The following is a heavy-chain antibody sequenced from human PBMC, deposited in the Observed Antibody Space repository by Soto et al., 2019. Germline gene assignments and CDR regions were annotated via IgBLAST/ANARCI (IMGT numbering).Heavy chain of an antibody. CDR3: AKGGARGSGDYEPRS. Sequence: EEPLLESGGGLVQPGGSLRLSCAASGFTFSIYAMMWVRQAPGKGLEWVSAMSGDAVDTYYIDSVKGRFTISRDNSKHTLYLQMAGLTAEDTALYFCAKGGARGSGDYEPRSWGQGTLVTVSS. V-gene: IGHV3-23*01. D-gene: IGHD3-22*01. J-gene: IGHJ5*02. CDR1: GFTFSIYA. CDR2: MSGDAVDT.